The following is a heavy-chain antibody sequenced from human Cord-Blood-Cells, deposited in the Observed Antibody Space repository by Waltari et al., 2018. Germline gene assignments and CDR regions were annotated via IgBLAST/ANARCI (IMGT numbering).Heavy chain of an antibody. J-gene: IGHJ5*02. D-gene: IGHD2-2*01. CDR3: ATEQRYCSSTSCYGWFDP. V-gene: IGHV1-24*01. CDR2: FGPEDGET. CDR1: GYTLTELS. Sequence: QVQLVQSGAEVKKPGASVKVSCKVSGYTLTELSMHWVRQAPGKGLEWMGGFGPEDGETIYAQKFQGRVTMTEDTSTDTAYMELSSRRSEDTAVYYCATEQRYCSSTSCYGWFDPWGQGTLVTVSS.